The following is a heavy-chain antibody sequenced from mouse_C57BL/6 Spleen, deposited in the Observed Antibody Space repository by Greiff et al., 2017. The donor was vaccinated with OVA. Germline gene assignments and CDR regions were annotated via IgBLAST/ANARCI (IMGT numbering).Heavy chain of an antibody. V-gene: IGHV5-9*01. Sequence: DVMLVESGGGLVKPGGSLKLSCAASGFTFSSYTMSWVRQTPEKRLEWVATISGGGGNTYYPDSVKGRFTISRDNAKNTLYLQMSSLRSEDTALYYCARQSPSFAYWGQGTLVTVSA. CDR3: ARQSPSFAY. J-gene: IGHJ3*01. CDR2: ISGGGGNT. CDR1: GFTFSSYT.